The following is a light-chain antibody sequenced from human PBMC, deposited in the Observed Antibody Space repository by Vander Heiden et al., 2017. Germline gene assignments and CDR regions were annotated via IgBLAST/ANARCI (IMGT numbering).Light chain of an antibody. CDR1: SSDVGGYIY. J-gene: IGLJ3*02. CDR2: DVT. Sequence: QSALTQPASVSGSPGQSITISCTGTSSDVGGYIYVSWYQQHPGKAPKLMIYDVTNRPSGVSNRFSGSKSGNTASLTISGLQAEDEADYFCSSYTSSNTWVFGGGTKLTVL. V-gene: IGLV2-14*03. CDR3: SSYTSSNTWV.